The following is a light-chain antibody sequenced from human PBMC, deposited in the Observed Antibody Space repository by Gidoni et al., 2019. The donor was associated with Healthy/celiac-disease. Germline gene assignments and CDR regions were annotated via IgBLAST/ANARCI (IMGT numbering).Light chain of an antibody. CDR1: TLGDKY. Sequence: SYELTQPPSGSVSPGQTASITCSGDTLGDKYACWYQQKPGQAPVLVIYQDSKRPSGIPERFSGSTSGNTATLTISGTQAMDEADYYCQAWDSSTYVVFGGGTKLTVL. CDR3: QAWDSSTYVV. V-gene: IGLV3-1*01. J-gene: IGLJ2*01. CDR2: QDS.